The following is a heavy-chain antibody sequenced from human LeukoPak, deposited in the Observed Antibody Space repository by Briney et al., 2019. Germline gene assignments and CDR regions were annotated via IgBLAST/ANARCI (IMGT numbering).Heavy chain of an antibody. D-gene: IGHD2-15*01. CDR2: IYTRGST. V-gene: IGHV4-4*07. CDR3: ARGRYCSADICSGGDAFDV. CDR1: GGSINNYY. Sequence: SETLSLTCTVSGGSINNYYWSWIRQPAGKGLEWIGRIYTRGSTDYNPSLKSRVTMSVDTSKNQFSLKLSSVTAADTAVYYCARGRYCSADICSGGDAFDVWGQGTMVSVSS. J-gene: IGHJ3*01.